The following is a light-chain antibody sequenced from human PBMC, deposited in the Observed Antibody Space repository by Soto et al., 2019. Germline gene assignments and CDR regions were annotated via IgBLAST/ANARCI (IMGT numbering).Light chain of an antibody. CDR1: SSDVGDYNF. Sequence: QSALTQPASVSGSPGQSITISCTGTSSDVGDYNFVSWYQQHPGKAPKLMIYEVSYRPSGVSNRFSGSKSGNTASLTISGLQAEDEADYYCISYRSSSIYVFGTGTKVTVL. V-gene: IGLV2-14*01. CDR3: ISYRSSSIYV. CDR2: EVS. J-gene: IGLJ1*01.